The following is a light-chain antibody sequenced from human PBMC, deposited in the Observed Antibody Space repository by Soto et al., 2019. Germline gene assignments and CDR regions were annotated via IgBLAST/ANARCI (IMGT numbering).Light chain of an antibody. CDR2: DVN. V-gene: IGLV2-14*03. CDR1: SSDVGGANY. CDR3: SSHSSSSTLVV. Sequence: QSALTQPASMSGSPGQSITISCTGTSSDVGGANYVSWYRQHPGKAPKLMIYDVNNRPSGVSNRFSGSKSGNTASLTLSGLQAEDEADYYCSSHSSSSTLVVFGGGTKLTVL. J-gene: IGLJ2*01.